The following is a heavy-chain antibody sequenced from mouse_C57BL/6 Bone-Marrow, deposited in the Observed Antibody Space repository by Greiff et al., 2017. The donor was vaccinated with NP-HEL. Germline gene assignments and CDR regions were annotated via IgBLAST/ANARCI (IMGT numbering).Heavy chain of an antibody. Sequence: VQVVESGAELVRPGASVKLSCKASGYTFTDYYINWVKQRPGQGLEWIARIYPGSGNTYYNEKFKGKATLTAEKSSSTAYMQLSSLTSEDSAVYFCALLITTVVPMDYWGQGTSVTVSS. CDR3: ALLITTVVPMDY. J-gene: IGHJ4*01. D-gene: IGHD1-1*01. V-gene: IGHV1-76*01. CDR1: GYTFTDYY. CDR2: IYPGSGNT.